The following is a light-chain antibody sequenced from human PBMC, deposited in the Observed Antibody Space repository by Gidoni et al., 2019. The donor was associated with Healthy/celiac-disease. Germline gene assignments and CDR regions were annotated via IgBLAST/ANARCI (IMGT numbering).Light chain of an antibody. CDR3: QQYYSYPYT. V-gene: IGKV1-8*01. J-gene: IGKJ2*01. Sequence: AIRVTQSPSSFSASTGDRVTITCRASQGISSYLAWYQQKPGKAPKLLIYAASTLQSGVPSRFSGSGSGTDFTLTISCLQSEDFATYYCQQYYSYPYTFGQXTKLEIK. CDR2: AAS. CDR1: QGISSY.